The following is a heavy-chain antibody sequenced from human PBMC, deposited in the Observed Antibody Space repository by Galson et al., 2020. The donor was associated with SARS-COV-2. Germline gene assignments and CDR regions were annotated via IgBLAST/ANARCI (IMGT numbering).Heavy chain of an antibody. V-gene: IGHV3-30*04. CDR1: GLTFSNTE. Sequence: GGSLRLSCAASGLTFSNTEMNWVRQAPGKGLEWVAVISYDGSNKYYADSVKGRFTITRDNSKNTLYLQMNSLRAEDTSVYYCARDRVVEAAAGTGVDYLGQGTLVTVSS. CDR2: ISYDGSNK. D-gene: IGHD6-13*01. J-gene: IGHJ4*02. CDR3: ARDRVVEAAAGTGVDY.